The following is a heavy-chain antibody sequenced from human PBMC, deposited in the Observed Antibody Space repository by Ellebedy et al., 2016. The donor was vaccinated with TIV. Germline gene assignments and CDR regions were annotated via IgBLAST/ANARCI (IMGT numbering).Heavy chain of an antibody. V-gene: IGHV3-7*03. J-gene: IGHJ4*02. D-gene: IGHD1-26*01. CDR2: IKQDGSEK. CDR3: ARVRGSQSFDY. Sequence: ESLKISCAASGFTFSSYWMTWVRQAPGKGLEWVANIKQDGSEKNYVDYVKGRFPISRDNAKNSLYLQMTSLRAEDTAVYYCARVRGSQSFDYWGQGTPVTVSS. CDR1: GFTFSSYW.